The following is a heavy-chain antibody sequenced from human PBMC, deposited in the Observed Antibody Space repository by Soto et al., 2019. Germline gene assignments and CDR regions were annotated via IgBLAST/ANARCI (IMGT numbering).Heavy chain of an antibody. J-gene: IGHJ4*02. CDR3: ARDSSAWPNYFDS. D-gene: IGHD6-19*01. Sequence: QPVGSLRLSCVASGFSISTHALTWVRQAPGKGLEWVSSFSGRSGDTYYAASVKGRFTISGDSSKNTVILQMNNLRADDTALYYCARDSSAWPNYFDSWGQGIQVTVSS. CDR2: FSGRSGDT. V-gene: IGHV3-23*01. CDR1: GFSISTHA.